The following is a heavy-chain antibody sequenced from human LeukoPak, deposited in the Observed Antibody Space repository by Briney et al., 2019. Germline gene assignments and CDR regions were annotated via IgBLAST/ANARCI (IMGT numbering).Heavy chain of an antibody. J-gene: IGHJ4*02. CDR1: GFTFSDYY. D-gene: IGHD3-10*01. Sequence: GGSLRLSCAASGFTFSDYYMSWIRQAPGKGLEWVSAISGSGGSTYYADSVKGRFTISRDNSKNTLYLQMNSLRAEDTAVYYCARGYYGSGSYYKPLGYWGQGTLVTVSS. CDR3: ARGYYGSGSYYKPLGY. CDR2: ISGSGGST. V-gene: IGHV3-23*01.